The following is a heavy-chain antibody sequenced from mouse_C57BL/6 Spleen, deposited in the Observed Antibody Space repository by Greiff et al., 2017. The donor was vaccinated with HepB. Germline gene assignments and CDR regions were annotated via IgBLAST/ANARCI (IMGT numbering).Heavy chain of an antibody. D-gene: IGHD1-1*01. V-gene: IGHV1-82*01. Sequence: VQLQQSGPELVKPGASVKISCKASGYAFSSSWMNWVKQRPGKGLEWIGRIYPGDGDTNYNGKFKGKATLTADKSSSTAYMQLSSLTSEDSAVYCCARGYDGSSYGYNDVWGTGTTVTVSS. CDR3: ARGYDGSSYGYNDV. J-gene: IGHJ1*03. CDR1: GYAFSSSW. CDR2: IYPGDGDT.